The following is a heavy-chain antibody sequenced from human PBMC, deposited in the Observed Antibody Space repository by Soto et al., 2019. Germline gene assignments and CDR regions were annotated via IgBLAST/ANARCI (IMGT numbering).Heavy chain of an antibody. J-gene: IGHJ4*02. CDR3: ARGIDYGGTFDY. CDR2: IYYSGST. V-gene: IGHV4-59*01. CDR1: GGSISSYY. D-gene: IGHD4-17*01. Sequence: ASETLSLTCTVSGGSISSYYWSWIRQPPGKGLEWIGYIYYSGSTNYNPSLKSRVTISVDTSKNQFSLKLSSVTAADTAVYYCARGIDYGGTFDYWGQGTLVTVSS.